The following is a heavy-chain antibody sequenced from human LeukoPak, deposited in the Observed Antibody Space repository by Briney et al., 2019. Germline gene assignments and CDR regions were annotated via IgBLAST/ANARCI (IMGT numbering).Heavy chain of an antibody. CDR2: IYYSGST. Sequence: SETLSLTCTVSGGSISSYYWGWIRQPPGKGLEWIGYIYYSGSTNYNPSLKSRVTISVDTSKNQFSLKLSSVTAADTAVYYCARVDDSSGYYFDYWGQGTLVTVSS. J-gene: IGHJ4*02. CDR3: ARVDDSSGYYFDY. V-gene: IGHV4-59*01. D-gene: IGHD3-22*01. CDR1: GGSISSYY.